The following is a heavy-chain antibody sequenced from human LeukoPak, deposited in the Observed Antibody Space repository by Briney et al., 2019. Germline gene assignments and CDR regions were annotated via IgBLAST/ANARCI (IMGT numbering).Heavy chain of an antibody. J-gene: IGHJ4*02. D-gene: IGHD3-9*01. CDR2: NSGGGSGT. V-gene: IGHV3-23*01. Sequence: PGGSLRLSCAPSGFTFSSYAMSWVRQAPGKGLEWFVVNSGGGSGTYYADSVRGRFTISRDNSKNTVYLQMNSLRAEDTAVYYCARDPGYYDILTGYYGLDYWGQGTLVTVSS. CDR3: ARDPGYYDILTGYYGLDY. CDR1: GFTFSSYA.